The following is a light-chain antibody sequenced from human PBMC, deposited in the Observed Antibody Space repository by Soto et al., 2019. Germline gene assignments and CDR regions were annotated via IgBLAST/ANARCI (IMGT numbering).Light chain of an antibody. CDR2: KAS. Sequence: DTQMTQSPSTLSASVGDRVTITCRASQSLSSWLDWYQQKPGKAPKLLVYKASSLKIGVPPRFSGSESGTEFSLTISSLQPDDFATYYCQQYNTYPWTFGQGTKVEFK. J-gene: IGKJ1*01. V-gene: IGKV1-5*03. CDR1: QSLSSW. CDR3: QQYNTYPWT.